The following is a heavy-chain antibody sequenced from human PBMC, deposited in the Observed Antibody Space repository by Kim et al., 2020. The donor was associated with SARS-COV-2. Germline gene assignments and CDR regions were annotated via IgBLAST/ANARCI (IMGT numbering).Heavy chain of an antibody. J-gene: IGHJ3*02. CDR3: ASPSDSSGYYLYDAFDI. D-gene: IGHD3-22*01. CDR1: GYSFTSYW. V-gene: IGHV5-51*01. Sequence: GESLKISCKGSGYSFTSYWIGWVRQMPGKGLEWMGIIYPGDSDTRYSPSFQGQVTISADKSISTAYLQWSSLKASDTAMYYCASPSDSSGYYLYDAFDIWGQGTMVTVSS. CDR2: IYPGDSDT.